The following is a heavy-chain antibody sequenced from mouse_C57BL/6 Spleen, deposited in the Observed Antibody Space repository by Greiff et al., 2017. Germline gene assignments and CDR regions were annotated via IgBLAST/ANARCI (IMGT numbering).Heavy chain of an antibody. CDR2: IHPNSGST. V-gene: IGHV1-64*01. Sequence: VQLQQPGAELVKPGSSVKLSCKASGYTFTSYWMHWVKQRPGQGLEWIGMIHPNSGSTNYNEKFKSKATLTVDKSSSTAYMQLSSLTSEDSAVYYCARDEGKYYAMDYWGQGTSVTVSS. CDR1: GYTFTSYW. CDR3: ARDEGKYYAMDY. J-gene: IGHJ4*01. D-gene: IGHD2-1*01.